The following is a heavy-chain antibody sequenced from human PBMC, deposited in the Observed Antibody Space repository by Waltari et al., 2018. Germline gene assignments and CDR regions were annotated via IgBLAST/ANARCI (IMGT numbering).Heavy chain of an antibody. V-gene: IGHV3-7*04. CDR1: GFSFSTFW. CDR2: IKEDGTGK. Sequence: EVQLVESGGGLVQPGGSLRLSCAASGFSFSTFWMTCVRQAPGKGLEWVANIKEDGTGKYYVDSVKGRFTIARDNAKNSLYLQMNSLRAEDTAVYYCARGRSMDVWGRGTTVTVS. CDR3: ARGRSMDV. J-gene: IGHJ6*02.